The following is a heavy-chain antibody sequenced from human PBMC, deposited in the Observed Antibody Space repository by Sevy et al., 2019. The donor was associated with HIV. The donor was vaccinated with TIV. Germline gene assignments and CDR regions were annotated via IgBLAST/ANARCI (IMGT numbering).Heavy chain of an antibody. CDR1: GLIFSDYY. CDR3: ARDLPPSATTVPHFDY. V-gene: IGHV3-11*06. Sequence: GGSLRLSCAASGLIFSDYYMGWVRQAPGKGLEWVADISSGNTYTNYANSVKGRFNISRDNVKNSLYLQMNSLRAEDTAVYYCARDLPPSATTVPHFDYWGRGTLVTVSS. CDR2: ISSGNTYT. D-gene: IGHD4-17*01. J-gene: IGHJ4*02.